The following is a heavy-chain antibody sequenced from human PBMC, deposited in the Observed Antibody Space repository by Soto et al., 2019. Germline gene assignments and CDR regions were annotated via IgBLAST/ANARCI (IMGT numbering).Heavy chain of an antibody. CDR3: AGAYDTSGDYPYYCES. Sequence: QGQLVQSGAEVKKPGSSVRVSCEASGGNFIDYAFSWVRQAPGQGLEWMGGIIPIIATADYAQKFQGSVTITAYDSTRTAYMEVDSLTSADPAVYFCAGAYDTSGDYPYYCESWVQGTPVTVSS. V-gene: IGHV1-69*01. CDR1: GGNFIDYA. D-gene: IGHD3-22*01. J-gene: IGHJ4*02. CDR2: IIPIIATA.